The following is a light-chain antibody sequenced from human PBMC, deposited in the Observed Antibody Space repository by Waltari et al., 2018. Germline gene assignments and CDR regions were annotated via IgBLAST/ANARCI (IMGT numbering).Light chain of an antibody. CDR1: SSDVGGYNH. CDR3: SSFTTIGTLVV. J-gene: IGLJ2*01. CDR2: EVT. Sequence: QSALTQPASVSGSPGQSITISCTGTSSDVGGYNHVSWYQQQPVKAPKLLISEVTNRPSGVSNRFSGSKSGNTASLTISGLQAEDEAEYYCSSFTTIGTLVVFGGGTKLTVL. V-gene: IGLV2-14*01.